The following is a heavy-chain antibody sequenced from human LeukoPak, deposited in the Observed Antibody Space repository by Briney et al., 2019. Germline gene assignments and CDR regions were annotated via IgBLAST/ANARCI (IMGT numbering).Heavy chain of an antibody. CDR1: GFTFSSYA. J-gene: IGHJ4*02. Sequence: PGGSLRLSCAASGFTFSSYAMHWVRQAPGKGLEWVAVISYDGSNKYYADSVKGRFTISRDNSKNTLYLQMNSLRAEDTAVYYCARVGGGSYRLYYFDYWGQGTLVTVSS. CDR2: ISYDGSNK. CDR3: ARVGGGSYRLYYFDY. V-gene: IGHV3-30*01. D-gene: IGHD1-26*01.